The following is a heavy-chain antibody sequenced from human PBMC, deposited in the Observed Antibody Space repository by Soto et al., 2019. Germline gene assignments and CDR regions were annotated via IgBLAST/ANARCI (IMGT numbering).Heavy chain of an antibody. D-gene: IGHD3-3*01. CDR2: ISGSGGST. Sequence: EVQLLESGGGLVQPGGSLRLSCAASGFTCSSYAMSWVRQAPGKGLEWVSAISGSGGSTYYADSVKGRFTISRDNSKITLYIQTNSLRGEDTAVYYCAKARAQYYDFWSGYPVDYWGQGTLVTVSS. J-gene: IGHJ4*02. V-gene: IGHV3-23*01. CDR3: AKARAQYYDFWSGYPVDY. CDR1: GFTCSSYA.